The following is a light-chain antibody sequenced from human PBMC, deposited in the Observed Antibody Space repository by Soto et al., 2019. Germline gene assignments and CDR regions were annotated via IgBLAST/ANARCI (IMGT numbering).Light chain of an antibody. CDR2: KAS. J-gene: IGKJ1*01. Sequence: DIQMTQSPSTLSASVGDRVTITCRASQSISSWLAWYQQKPGKAPKLLIYKASSLESGVPSRFSGSESGTEFTLTISSLQPDDCATYYCQQYNSYSWTFGPGTKVQIK. V-gene: IGKV1-5*03. CDR1: QSISSW. CDR3: QQYNSYSWT.